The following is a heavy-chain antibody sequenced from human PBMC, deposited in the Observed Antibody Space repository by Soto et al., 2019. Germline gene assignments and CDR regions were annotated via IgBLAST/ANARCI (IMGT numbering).Heavy chain of an antibody. CDR2: IKQDGSEK. Sequence: LRLSCAASGFTFSSYWMSWVRQAPGKGLEWVANIKQDGSEKYYVDSVKGRFTISRDNAKNSLYLQMNSLRAEDTAVYYCARDGSGYSSGWYEVDYWGQGTLVTVSS. D-gene: IGHD6-19*01. CDR3: ARDGSGYSSGWYEVDY. J-gene: IGHJ4*02. V-gene: IGHV3-7*03. CDR1: GFTFSSYW.